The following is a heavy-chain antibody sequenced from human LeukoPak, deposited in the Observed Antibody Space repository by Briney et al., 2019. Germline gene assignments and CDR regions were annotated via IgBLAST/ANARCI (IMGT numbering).Heavy chain of an antibody. Sequence: GGSLRLSCAASGFTFSSYGMHWVREAPGKGLEWVAFIRYDGSNKYYADSVKGRFTISRDNSKKTLYLQMNSLRAEDTAVYYCAKDLHGGYYYDSSGYLSYWGQGTLVTVSS. V-gene: IGHV3-30*02. CDR1: GFTFSSYG. CDR3: AKDLHGGYYYDSSGYLSY. J-gene: IGHJ4*02. D-gene: IGHD3-22*01. CDR2: IRYDGSNK.